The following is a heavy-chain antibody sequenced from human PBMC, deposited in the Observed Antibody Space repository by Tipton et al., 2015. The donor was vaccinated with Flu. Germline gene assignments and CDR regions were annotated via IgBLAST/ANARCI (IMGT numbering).Heavy chain of an antibody. D-gene: IGHD7-27*01. Sequence: SLRLSCAASGFTFSTYSMNWVRQAPGKGLEWVSSIGTTSSYVYYADSVKGRFTISRDNTKKSLYLQLNSLRAGDTAIYYCATLTGDDYWGQGVLVTVSS. CDR2: IGTTSSYV. V-gene: IGHV3-21*01. CDR1: GFTFSTYS. J-gene: IGHJ4*02. CDR3: ATLTGDDY.